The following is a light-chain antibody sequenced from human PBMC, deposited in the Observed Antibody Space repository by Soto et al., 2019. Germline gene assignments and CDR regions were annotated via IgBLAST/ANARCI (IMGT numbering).Light chain of an antibody. Sequence: DIQMTQSPSSLSASVGDRVTITCRPSQSISSYLNWYQQKRGKAPKLLIYAASSLQSGVPSRFSGSGSGTDCTLTINSLQPEDSATCYGQRGYATVSAFGQGTKVEIK. CDR1: QSISSY. V-gene: IGKV1-39*01. CDR2: AAS. CDR3: QRGYATVSA. J-gene: IGKJ1*01.